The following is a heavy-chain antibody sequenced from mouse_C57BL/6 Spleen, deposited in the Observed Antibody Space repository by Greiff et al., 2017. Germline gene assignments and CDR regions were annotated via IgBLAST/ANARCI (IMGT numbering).Heavy chain of an antibody. V-gene: IGHV1-66*01. CDR1: GYSFTSYY. J-gene: IGHJ1*03. D-gene: IGHD1-1*01. CDR3: ARTGGSSVWYFDV. CDR2: IYPGSGNT. Sequence: VQLQQSGPELVKPGASVKISCKASGYSFTSYYIHWVKQRPGQGLEWIGWIYPGSGNTKYNEKFKGKDTLTADTSSSTAYMQLSSLTSEDSAVYYCARTGGSSVWYFDVWGTGTTVTVSS.